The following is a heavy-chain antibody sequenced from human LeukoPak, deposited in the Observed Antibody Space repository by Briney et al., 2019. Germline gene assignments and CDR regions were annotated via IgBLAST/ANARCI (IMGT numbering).Heavy chain of an antibody. J-gene: IGHJ4*02. Sequence: PGGSLRLSCAASGFTFSSYAMHWVRQAPGKGLEWVAVISYDGSNKYYADSVKGRFTISRDNSKNTLYLQMNSLRAEDTAVYYCARDFFLLLGYCSSTSCYEGFFDYWGQGTLVTVSS. CDR1: GFTFSSYA. CDR2: ISYDGSNK. CDR3: ARDFFLLLGYCSSTSCYEGFFDY. D-gene: IGHD2-2*01. V-gene: IGHV3-30-3*01.